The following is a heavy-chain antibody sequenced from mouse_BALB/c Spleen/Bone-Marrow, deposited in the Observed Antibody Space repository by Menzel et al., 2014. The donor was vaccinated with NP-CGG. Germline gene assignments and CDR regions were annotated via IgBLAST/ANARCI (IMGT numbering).Heavy chain of an antibody. J-gene: IGHJ2*01. Sequence: QVQLQQSGAELLRPGASVKLSCKASGYTSTSYWINWVKQRPGQGPEWIGNIFPSETYTYYNQKFKDKATLTVDKSSSTAYMQLSSPTSEDSAVYYCTRDNWDYWGQGTTLTVSS. CDR2: IFPSETYT. CDR1: GYTSTSYW. D-gene: IGHD4-1*01. CDR3: TRDNWDY. V-gene: IGHV1-69*02.